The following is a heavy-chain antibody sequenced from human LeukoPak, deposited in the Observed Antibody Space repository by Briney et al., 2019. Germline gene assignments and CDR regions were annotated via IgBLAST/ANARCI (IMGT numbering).Heavy chain of an antibody. CDR1: GFTFRTYA. D-gene: IGHD3-9*01. J-gene: IGHJ4*02. Sequence: PGGSLRLSCAGSGFTFRTYAMIWVRQAPGKGLEWVSAISGSGGSTYYADSVKGRFTISRDNSKNTLYLQMNSLRAEDTAVYYCAKEGLVDILTGYSPYYFDYWGQGTLVTVSS. CDR2: ISGSGGST. CDR3: AKEGLVDILTGYSPYYFDY. V-gene: IGHV3-23*01.